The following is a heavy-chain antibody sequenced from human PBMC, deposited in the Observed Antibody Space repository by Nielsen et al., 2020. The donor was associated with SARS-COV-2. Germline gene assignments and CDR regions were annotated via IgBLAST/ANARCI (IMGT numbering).Heavy chain of an antibody. CDR3: ARGSFSGYYFDY. CDR2: VDPDSGNT. Sequence: ASVKVYCKTSGYTFINYDINWVRQSPGQGLEWMGWVDPDSGNTGYAQKFQGRVTMTANTSISTAYMEVSSLRSEDTAVYYCARGSFSGYYFDYWGQGTLVTVSS. CDR1: GYTFINYD. V-gene: IGHV1-8*01. J-gene: IGHJ4*02. D-gene: IGHD3-10*01.